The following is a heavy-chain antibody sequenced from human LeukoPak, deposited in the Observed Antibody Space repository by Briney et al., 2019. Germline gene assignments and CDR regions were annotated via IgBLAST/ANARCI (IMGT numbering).Heavy chain of an antibody. CDR3: ARGAWWELLAD. Sequence: ASVKVSCKASGYTFTSYDINWVRQATGQGLEWMGWMNPNSGNTGYAQKFQDRVSMTRDTAINTAYMELSSLGSEDTAVYYCARGAWWELLADWGQGTQVTVS. D-gene: IGHD1-26*01. V-gene: IGHV1-8*01. J-gene: IGHJ4*02. CDR2: MNPNSGNT. CDR1: GYTFTSYD.